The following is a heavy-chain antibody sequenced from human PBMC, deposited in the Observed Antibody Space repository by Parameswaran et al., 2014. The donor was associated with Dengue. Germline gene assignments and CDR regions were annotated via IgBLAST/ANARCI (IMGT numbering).Heavy chain of an antibody. V-gene: IGHV1-8*01. CDR2: MSRNSDYA. CDR3: AIGISGYCTNGICPGGY. D-gene: IGHD2-8*01. Sequence: WVRQAPGQGLEWMGWMSRNSDYAGYAQKFQGRVTMTRNTSINTAYMELSSLRSEDTAVYYCAIGISGYCTNGICPGGYWGQGTLVTVSS. J-gene: IGHJ4*02.